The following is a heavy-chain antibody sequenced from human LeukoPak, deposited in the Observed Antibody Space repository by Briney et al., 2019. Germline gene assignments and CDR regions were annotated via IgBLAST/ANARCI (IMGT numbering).Heavy chain of an antibody. CDR1: GFTFSSYS. V-gene: IGHV3-21*01. CDR2: ISSSSSYI. CDR3: ARVSGGSHYDYVWGSQDY. Sequence: SGGSLRLSCAASGFTFSSYSMNWVRQAPGKGLEWVSSISSSSSYIYYADSVKGRFTISRDNAKNSLYLQMNSLRAEDTAVYYCARVSGGSHYDYVWGSQDYWGQGTLVTVSS. D-gene: IGHD3-16*01. J-gene: IGHJ4*02.